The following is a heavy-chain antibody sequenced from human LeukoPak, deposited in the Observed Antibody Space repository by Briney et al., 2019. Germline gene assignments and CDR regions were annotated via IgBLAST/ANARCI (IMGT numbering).Heavy chain of an antibody. CDR1: GYSIGSGYY. Sequence: PSETLSLTCTISGYSIGSGYYWGWIRQPPGKGLEWIGSIYHSGSTYYNPSLKSRVTISLDTSENQFSLKLSSVTAADTAVYYCARDLYSSGWGYFDYWGQGTLVTVSS. CDR2: IYHSGST. V-gene: IGHV4-38-2*02. D-gene: IGHD6-19*01. J-gene: IGHJ4*02. CDR3: ARDLYSSGWGYFDY.